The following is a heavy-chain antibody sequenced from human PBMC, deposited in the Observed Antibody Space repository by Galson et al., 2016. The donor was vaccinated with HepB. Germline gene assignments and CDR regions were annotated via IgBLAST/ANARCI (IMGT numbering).Heavy chain of an antibody. CDR1: GFKFSNFW. Sequence: SLRLSCAASGFKFSNFWMHWVRHVPGKGLLWVSRISSDGSFTTYADSVKGRFTVSRDNMTNTLFLKMHDLRAEDTATYFCTRQEVTSYSDAFDLWGQGTRVAVSS. CDR2: ISSDGSFT. CDR3: TRQEVTSYSDAFDL. D-gene: IGHD2-21*01. V-gene: IGHV3-74*03. J-gene: IGHJ3*01.